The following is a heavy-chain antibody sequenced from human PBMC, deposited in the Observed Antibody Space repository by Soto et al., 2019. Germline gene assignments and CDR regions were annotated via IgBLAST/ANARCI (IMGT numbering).Heavy chain of an antibody. D-gene: IGHD6-19*01. CDR2: INAGNGNT. CDR1: GYTFTSYA. V-gene: IGHV1-3*01. CDR3: ARDKQWLVQGGLWFDP. J-gene: IGHJ5*02. Sequence: AASVKVSCKASGYTFTSYAMHWVRQAPGQGLEWMGWINAGNGNTKYSQKFQGRVTITRDTSASTAYMELSSLRSEDTAVYYCARDKQWLVQGGLWFDPWGQGTLVTVSS.